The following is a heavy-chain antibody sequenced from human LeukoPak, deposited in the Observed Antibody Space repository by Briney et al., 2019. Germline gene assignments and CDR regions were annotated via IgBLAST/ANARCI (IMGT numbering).Heavy chain of an antibody. CDR3: ARIMVRGVIHAFDI. V-gene: IGHV4-59*01. CDR2: IYYSGST. CDR1: GGSISSYY. Sequence: PSETLSLTCTVSGGSISSYYWSWIRQPPGKGLEWIGYIYYSGSTNYNPSLKSRVTISVDTSKNQFSLKLSSVTAADTAVYYCARIMVRGVIHAFDIWGQGTMVTVSS. D-gene: IGHD3-10*01. J-gene: IGHJ3*02.